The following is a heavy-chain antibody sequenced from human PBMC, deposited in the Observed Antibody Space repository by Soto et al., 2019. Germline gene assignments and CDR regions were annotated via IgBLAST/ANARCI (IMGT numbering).Heavy chain of an antibody. CDR2: IYYSGRT. Sequence: QVQLQESGPGLLKPSQTLSLTCTVSCASMSSGGYYCTWIRQSPGKGLEWIGYIYYSGRTYYNPSLECRVAISLDTSRSQFSLTLNSVTAADTAIYYCARDRHTTGFDPWGQGTLVTVSS. V-gene: IGHV4-31*03. CDR3: ARDRHTTGFDP. CDR1: CASMSSGGYY. J-gene: IGHJ5*02. D-gene: IGHD6-6*01.